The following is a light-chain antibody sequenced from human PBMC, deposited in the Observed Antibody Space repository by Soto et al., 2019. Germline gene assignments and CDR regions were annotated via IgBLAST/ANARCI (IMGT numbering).Light chain of an antibody. J-gene: IGLJ2*01. CDR1: SSNIGTNT. V-gene: IGLV1-44*01. CDR2: SNN. Sequence: QSVLTQPPSASGTPGQRVTISCSGSSSNIGTNTVNWYQHLPGTAPKLLIYSNNQRPSGVPDRFSGSKSATSASLAISGLQSEDEADYYCSSYTSSYTLVFGGGTKVTVL. CDR3: SSYTSSYTLV.